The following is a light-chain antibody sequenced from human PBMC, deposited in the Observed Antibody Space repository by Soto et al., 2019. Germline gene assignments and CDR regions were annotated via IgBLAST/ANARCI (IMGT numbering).Light chain of an antibody. V-gene: IGLV2-8*01. CDR3: SSYAGSNNFVV. J-gene: IGLJ2*01. CDR1: SSDVGGYNY. CDR2: DVT. Sequence: QSVLTQPPSASGSPGQSVTISCTGTSSDVGGYNYVSWYQQHLGKAPKLMIYDVTKRPSGVPDRFSGSKSGNTASLTVSGLQAEDEADYYCSSYAGSNNFVVFGGGTQLTVL.